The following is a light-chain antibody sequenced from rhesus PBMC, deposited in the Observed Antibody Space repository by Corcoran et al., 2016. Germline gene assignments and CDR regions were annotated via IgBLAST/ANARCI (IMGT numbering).Light chain of an antibody. CDR1: SSDIGGYNY. CDR2: EVS. J-gene: IGLJ1*01. Sequence: QAALTQPRSVSGSPGQSVTISCTGTSSDIGGYNYVSWYQQHPGTAPKLMIYEVSQRPSGVSDRFSGSKSGNTASLTISGLQAEEEAAFYCTPYAGSSTYIVFVGTRLTVL. CDR3: TPYAGSSTYI. V-gene: IGLV2-32*02.